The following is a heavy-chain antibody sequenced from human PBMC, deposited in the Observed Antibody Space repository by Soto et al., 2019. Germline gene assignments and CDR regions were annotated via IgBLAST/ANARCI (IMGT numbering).Heavy chain of an antibody. V-gene: IGHV2-5*02. CDR2: IYWDDDK. Sequence: QTTLKKSGPTLVKPTQTLTLTCTLSGFSLSTSGVGVGWIRQPPGKALEWLALIYWDDDKRYSPSLKSRLTITKDTSKNQVVLTMTNMHPVDTATYYCALTYYGSGSYYNVRWFDPWGQGTLVTVSS. D-gene: IGHD3-10*01. J-gene: IGHJ5*02. CDR3: ALTYYGSGSYYNVRWFDP. CDR1: GFSLSTSGVG.